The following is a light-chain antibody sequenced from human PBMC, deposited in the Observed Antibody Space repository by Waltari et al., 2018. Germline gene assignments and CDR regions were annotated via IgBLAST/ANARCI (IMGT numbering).Light chain of an antibody. CDR3: QHYVRLPVT. CDR1: QSVGRS. Sequence: EIVLTQSPGTLSLSPGERVTLSCRASQSVGRSLAWYQQKPGQAPRLLIYGTSSRATGIPDRFSGSGSRTDFSLTISRLAPDDLAVYYCQHYVRLPVTFGQGTKVEI. J-gene: IGKJ1*01. CDR2: GTS. V-gene: IGKV3-20*01.